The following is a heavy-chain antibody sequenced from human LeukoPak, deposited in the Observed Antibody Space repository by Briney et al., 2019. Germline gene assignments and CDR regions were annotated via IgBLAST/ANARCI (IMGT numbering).Heavy chain of an antibody. D-gene: IGHD3-22*01. Sequence: ASVKVSCKASGYTFTSYGISWVRQAPGQGLEWMGWISAYNSNTNYAQKLQGRVTMTTDTSTSTAYMELRSLRSDDTAVYYCARAYYYDSSGYYYYYYGMDVWGQGTTVTVSS. CDR3: ARAYYYDSSGYYYYYYGMDV. V-gene: IGHV1-18*01. CDR1: GYTFTSYG. CDR2: ISAYNSNT. J-gene: IGHJ6*02.